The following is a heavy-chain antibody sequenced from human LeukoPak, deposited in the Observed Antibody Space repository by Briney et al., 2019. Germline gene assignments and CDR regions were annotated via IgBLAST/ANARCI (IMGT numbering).Heavy chain of an antibody. CDR2: IYYSGST. CDR1: GGSISSYY. D-gene: IGHD2-21*01. J-gene: IGHJ3*02. CDR3: ARRPCGGDCYDAFDI. Sequence: SETLSLTCTVSGGSISSYYWSWIRQPPGKGLEWIGYIYYSGSTNYNPSLKSRVTISVDTSKNQFSLKLSSVTAADTAVYYCARRPCGGDCYDAFDIWGQGTMVTVSS. V-gene: IGHV4-59*01.